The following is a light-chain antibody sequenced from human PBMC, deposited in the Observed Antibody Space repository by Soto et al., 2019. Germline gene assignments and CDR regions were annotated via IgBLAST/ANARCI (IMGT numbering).Light chain of an antibody. CDR2: KAS. Sequence: DIQMTQSPSTLYASVGARVTITCRASQSISSWLAWNQQKPGKAPKLLIYKASTLQSGVPSRFSGSGSGTEFTLAISSLQPDDSATYYCQQYNDNWTFGQGTKVEIK. V-gene: IGKV1-5*03. CDR1: QSISSW. CDR3: QQYNDNWT. J-gene: IGKJ1*01.